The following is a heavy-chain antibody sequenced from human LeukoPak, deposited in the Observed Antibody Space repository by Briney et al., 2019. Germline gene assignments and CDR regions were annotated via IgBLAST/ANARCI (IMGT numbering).Heavy chain of an antibody. CDR1: GYTFTSYG. J-gene: IGHJ4*02. CDR3: ARVRIAVAGTVFDY. V-gene: IGHV1-18*01. Sequence: ASVKVSCKASGYTFTSYGISWVRQAPGQGLEWMGWISAYNGNTNYAQKLQGRVTMTIDTSTSTAYMELRSLRSDDTAVYYCARVRIAVAGTVFDYWGQGTLVTVSS. D-gene: IGHD6-19*01. CDR2: ISAYNGNT.